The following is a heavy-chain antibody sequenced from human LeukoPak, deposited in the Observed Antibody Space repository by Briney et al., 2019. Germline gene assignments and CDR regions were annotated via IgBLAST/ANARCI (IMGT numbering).Heavy chain of an antibody. CDR1: GGSISSGGYS. Sequence: SETLSLTCTVSGGSISSGGYSWSWIRQPPGKGLEWIGYIYYSGSTYYNPSLKSRVTISVDTSKNQFSLKLSSVTAADTAVYYCARGSMITPGWFDPWGQGTLVTVSS. CDR3: ARGSMITPGWFDP. D-gene: IGHD3-16*01. CDR2: IYYSGST. V-gene: IGHV4-30-4*07. J-gene: IGHJ5*02.